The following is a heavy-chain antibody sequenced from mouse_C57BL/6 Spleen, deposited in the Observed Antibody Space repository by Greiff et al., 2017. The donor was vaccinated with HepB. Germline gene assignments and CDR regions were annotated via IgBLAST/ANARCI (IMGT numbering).Heavy chain of an antibody. Sequence: QVQLQQSGAELVRPGASVKLSCKASGYTFTDYYINWVKQRPGQGLEWIARIYPGSGNTYYNEKFKGKATLTAEKSSSTAYMQLSSLTSEDSAVYFCATSHGSSPFAYWGQGTLVTVSA. V-gene: IGHV1-76*01. CDR2: IYPGSGNT. CDR3: ATSHGSSPFAY. J-gene: IGHJ3*01. CDR1: GYTFTDYY. D-gene: IGHD1-1*01.